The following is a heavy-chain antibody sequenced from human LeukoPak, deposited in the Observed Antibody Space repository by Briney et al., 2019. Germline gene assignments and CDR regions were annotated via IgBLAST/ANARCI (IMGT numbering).Heavy chain of an antibody. J-gene: IGHJ4*02. D-gene: IGHD2-15*01. Sequence: GGSLRLSCAASGFTLSSYSMNWVRQARGKGLEWVSSISSSSSYIYYADSVKGRFTISRDNAKNSLYLQMNSLRAEDTAVYYCARDLGTWYGGNPGSFDYWGQGTLVTVSS. CDR1: GFTLSSYS. CDR2: ISSSSSYI. V-gene: IGHV3-21*01. CDR3: ARDLGTWYGGNPGSFDY.